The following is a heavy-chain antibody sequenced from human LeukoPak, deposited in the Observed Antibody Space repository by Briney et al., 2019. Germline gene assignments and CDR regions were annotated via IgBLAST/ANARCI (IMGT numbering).Heavy chain of an antibody. Sequence: GGSLRLSCAASGFTFSSYSMSWVRQAPGKGLEWVSSISSSSSYIYYADSVKGRFTISRDNSKNTLYLQMNSLRAEDTAVYYCARGKRGYSYGHDAFDIWGQGTMVTVSS. V-gene: IGHV3-21*04. D-gene: IGHD5-18*01. CDR1: GFTFSSYS. CDR2: ISSSSSYI. J-gene: IGHJ3*02. CDR3: ARGKRGYSYGHDAFDI.